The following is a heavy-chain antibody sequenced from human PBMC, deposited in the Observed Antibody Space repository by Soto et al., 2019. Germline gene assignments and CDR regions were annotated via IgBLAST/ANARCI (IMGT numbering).Heavy chain of an antibody. CDR1: GGTFSSYA. D-gene: IGHD3-3*01. V-gene: IGHV1-69*01. CDR2: IIPIFGTA. J-gene: IGHJ4*02. CDR3: ARGPVYDLWSGYPIDY. Sequence: QVQLVQSGAEVKKPGSSVKVSCKASGGTFSSYAISWVRQAPGQGLEWMGGIIPIFGTANYAQKFQGRVTSTADESTSTAYMELSSLRSEDPAVYYCARGPVYDLWSGYPIDYWGQGTLVTVSS.